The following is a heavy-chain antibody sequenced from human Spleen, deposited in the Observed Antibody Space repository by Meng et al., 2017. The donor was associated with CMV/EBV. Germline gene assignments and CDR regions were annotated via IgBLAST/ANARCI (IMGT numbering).Heavy chain of an antibody. J-gene: IGHJ5*02. CDR3: ARHPAYSYGYPMSPNWFDP. Sequence: RGGKAPEGGIEWVGRKEENSGEKNKAKKKKGREKRTRDKSNSTEYMELSRLKSDDTAVYYCARHPAYSYGYPMSPNWFDPWGQGTLVTVSS. D-gene: IGHD5-18*01. CDR2: KEENSGEK. V-gene: IGHV1-2*02.